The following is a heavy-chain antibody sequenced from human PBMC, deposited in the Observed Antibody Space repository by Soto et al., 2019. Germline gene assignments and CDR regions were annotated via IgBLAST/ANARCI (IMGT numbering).Heavy chain of an antibody. Sequence: SETLSLTCAVSGASVSSTYWWSWVRQPPGKGPEWIGEINHRGSANYNPSLKSRVTISVDISKSQFSLRLTSVTAADTAVYYCSRYNAASGTYYFDFWGQGALVTVSS. J-gene: IGHJ4*02. D-gene: IGHD6-13*01. CDR1: GASVSSTYW. CDR3: SRYNAASGTYYFDF. V-gene: IGHV4-4*02. CDR2: INHRGSA.